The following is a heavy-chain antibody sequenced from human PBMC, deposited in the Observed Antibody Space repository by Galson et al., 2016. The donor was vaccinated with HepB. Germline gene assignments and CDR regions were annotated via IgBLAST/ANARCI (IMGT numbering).Heavy chain of an antibody. CDR2: LSGSGAST. J-gene: IGHJ4*02. V-gene: IGHV3-23*01. Sequence: SLRLSCAASGFTFSTYAMSWARQAPGKGPEWVSTLSGSGASTYYADSVRGRFTISRDNSKNTLYLQMNSLRPEDTAVYYCVKGGASSGYSTDDYWGQGTLVTVSS. CDR1: GFTFSTYA. D-gene: IGHD5-12*01. CDR3: VKGGASSGYSTDDY.